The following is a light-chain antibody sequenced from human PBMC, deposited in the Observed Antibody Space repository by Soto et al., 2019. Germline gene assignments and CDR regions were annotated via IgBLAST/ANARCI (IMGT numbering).Light chain of an antibody. CDR1: QSVSSSY. CDR3: QQYGSSPPRT. V-gene: IGKV3-20*01. CDR2: GAS. J-gene: IGKJ1*01. Sequence: EIVLTQSPGTLSLSPGERATLSCRASQSVSSSYLAWYQQKPGQAPRLLIYGASSRATGIPDRFSGSGSGTDFTLTISGLEPEDVAVYYCQQYGSSPPRTFGQGTKVEIK.